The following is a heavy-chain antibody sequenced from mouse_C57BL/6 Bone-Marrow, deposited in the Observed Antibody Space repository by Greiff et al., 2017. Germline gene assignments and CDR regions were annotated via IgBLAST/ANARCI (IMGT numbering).Heavy chain of an antibody. J-gene: IGHJ4*01. V-gene: IGHV5-9-1*02. CDR2: ISSGGDYI. CDR1: GFTFSSYA. CDR3: TREIRVCAMDY. Sequence: EVKLMESGEGLVKPGGSLKLSCAASGFTFSSYAMSWVRQTPEKRLEWVAYISSGGDYIYYADTVKGRFTISRDNARNTLYLQMSSLKSEDTAMYYCTREIRVCAMDYWGQGTSVTVSS. D-gene: IGHD2-10*02.